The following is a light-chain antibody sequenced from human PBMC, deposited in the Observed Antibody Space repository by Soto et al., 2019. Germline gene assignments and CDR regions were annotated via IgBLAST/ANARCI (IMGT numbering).Light chain of an antibody. Sequence: EIVLTQSPATLSVSPGETATLSCRASQRVGINLAWYQQKPGQAPRLLIYGASSRAAGIPDRFSGSGSGTEFILTISSLQSEDFALYYCQEYNTWPWTFGQGTKVDIK. CDR3: QEYNTWPWT. V-gene: IGKV3D-15*01. CDR2: GAS. CDR1: QRVGIN. J-gene: IGKJ1*01.